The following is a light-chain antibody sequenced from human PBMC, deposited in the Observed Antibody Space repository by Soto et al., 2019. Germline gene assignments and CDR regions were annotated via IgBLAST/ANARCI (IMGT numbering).Light chain of an antibody. CDR1: QSVSSFY. CDR2: GAS. V-gene: IGKV3-20*01. Sequence: EIVLTQSPGTLSLSPGERATLSCRASQSVSSFYLAWYQQKPGQAPRLLIYGASSRATGIPDRFSGSGSGTDFTLTISRLEPEDFAVYYCQHYGNSPFTFGPGTKVDIK. J-gene: IGKJ3*01. CDR3: QHYGNSPFT.